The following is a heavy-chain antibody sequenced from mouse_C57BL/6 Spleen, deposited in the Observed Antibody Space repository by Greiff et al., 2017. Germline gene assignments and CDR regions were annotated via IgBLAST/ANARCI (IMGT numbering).Heavy chain of an antibody. D-gene: IGHD3-2*02. J-gene: IGHJ2*01. CDR1: GYTFTDYY. CDR3: ARRGMGGLHSETAQASFDY. V-gene: IGHV1-26*01. CDR2: INPNNGGT. Sequence: EVQLQQSGPELVKPGASVKISCKASGYTFTDYYMNWVKQSHGKSLEWIGDINPNNGGTSYNQKFKGKATLTVDKSSSTAYMELRSLTSEDSAVYYCARRGMGGLHSETAQASFDYWGQGTTLTVSS.